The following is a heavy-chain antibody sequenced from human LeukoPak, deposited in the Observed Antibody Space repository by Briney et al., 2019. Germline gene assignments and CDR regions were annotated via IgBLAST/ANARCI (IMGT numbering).Heavy chain of an antibody. CDR1: GYTFTSYY. Sequence: GASVKVSCKASGYTFTSYYMHWVRQAPGQGLEWMGIINPSGGSTSYAQKFQGRVTMTRDMSTNTVYMELSSLRSEDTAVYYCAREHGAGDYGFDIWFDPWGQGTLVTVSS. D-gene: IGHD4-17*01. V-gene: IGHV1-46*01. J-gene: IGHJ5*02. CDR2: INPSGGST. CDR3: AREHGAGDYGFDIWFDP.